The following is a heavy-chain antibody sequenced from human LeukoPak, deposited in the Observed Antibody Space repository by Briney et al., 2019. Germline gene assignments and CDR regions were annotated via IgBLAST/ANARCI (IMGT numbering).Heavy chain of an antibody. CDR2: IDPNSGGT. CDR3: ARDASVSADY. D-gene: IGHD5/OR15-5a*01. Sequence: ASVKVSCKASGYTFTGYYIHWVRQAPGQGLEWMGRIDPNSGGTSYAQNLQGRVTMTRDTSISTAYMELTRLTSDDTAVYYCARDASVSADYWGQGTLVTVSS. J-gene: IGHJ4*02. V-gene: IGHV1-2*06. CDR1: GYTFTGYY.